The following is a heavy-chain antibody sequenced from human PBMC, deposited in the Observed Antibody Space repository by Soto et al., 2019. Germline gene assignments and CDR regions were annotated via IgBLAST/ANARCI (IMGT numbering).Heavy chain of an antibody. CDR3: ARITGTTRGEPNWFDP. CDR1: GGSFSGYY. D-gene: IGHD1-20*01. CDR2: INHSGST. J-gene: IGHJ5*02. V-gene: IGHV4-34*01. Sequence: TSETLSLTCAVYGGSFSGYYWSWIRQPPGKGLEWIGEINHSGSTNYNPSLKSRVTISVDTSKNQFSLKLSSVTAADTAVYYCARITGTTRGEPNWFDPWGQGALVTVSS.